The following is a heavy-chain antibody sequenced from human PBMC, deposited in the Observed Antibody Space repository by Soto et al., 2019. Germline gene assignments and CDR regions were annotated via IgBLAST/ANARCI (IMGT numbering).Heavy chain of an antibody. CDR2: IIPIFGTA. V-gene: IGHV1-69*13. D-gene: IGHD3-22*01. CDR3: ARDAGTGSSGYYLDDAFDI. CDR1: GGTFSSYT. J-gene: IGHJ3*02. Sequence: SVKVSCKASGGTFSSYTSSWVRQAPGQGLEWMGGIIPIFGTANYAQKFQGRVTITADESTSTAYMELSSLRSEDTAVYYCARDAGTGSSGYYLDDAFDIWGQGTMVTVS.